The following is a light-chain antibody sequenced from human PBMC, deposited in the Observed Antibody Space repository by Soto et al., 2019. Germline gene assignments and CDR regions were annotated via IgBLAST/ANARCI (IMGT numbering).Light chain of an antibody. J-gene: IGKJ1*01. Sequence: EIVLTQSPATLSLSPGERATLSCRASQRISKYLAWYQQKPGQAPRLLIYDASNRATGVPARFSGSGSGTDFTLTISSLEPEDFAVYYCQQRSNWPPWTFGQGTKVDIK. CDR1: QRISKY. CDR3: QQRSNWPPWT. V-gene: IGKV3-11*01. CDR2: DAS.